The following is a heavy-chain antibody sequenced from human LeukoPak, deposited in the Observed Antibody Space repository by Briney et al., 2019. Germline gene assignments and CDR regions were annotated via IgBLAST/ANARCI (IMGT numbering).Heavy chain of an antibody. Sequence: GGSLGLSCAASGFTFSTFVMHWVRQAPGKGLEWVAVISYDGSDKSYADSVKGRFTISRDNSKNTLYLQMNSLRAEDTAVYYCAKTDGRIAVAGAPDYWGQGTLVTVSS. D-gene: IGHD6-19*01. CDR3: AKTDGRIAVAGAPDY. CDR2: ISYDGSDK. CDR1: GFTFSTFV. V-gene: IGHV3-30*18. J-gene: IGHJ4*02.